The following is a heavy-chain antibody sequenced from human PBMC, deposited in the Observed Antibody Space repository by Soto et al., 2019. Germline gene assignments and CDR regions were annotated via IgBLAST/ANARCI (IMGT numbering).Heavy chain of an antibody. D-gene: IGHD3-3*01. CDR2: IYYSGST. CDR3: ARGLPYDFWSGYPGMDV. V-gene: IGHV4-30-4*01. Sequence: SETRSLTGPVSGGSISSVVYYWSGIRHPPGKGLEWIGYIYYSGSTYYNPSLKSRVTISVDTSKNQFSLKLSSVTAADTAVYYCARGLPYDFWSGYPGMDVWGQGTTVTVSS. CDR1: GGSISSVVYY. J-gene: IGHJ6*02.